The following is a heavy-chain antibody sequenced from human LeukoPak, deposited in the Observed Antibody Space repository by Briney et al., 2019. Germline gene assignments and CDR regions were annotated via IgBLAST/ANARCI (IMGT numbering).Heavy chain of an antibody. CDR3: AKSPLDTSITVYFDY. V-gene: IGHV3-23*01. J-gene: IGHJ4*02. CDR1: GFTFSIYA. D-gene: IGHD2-2*01. CDR2: LTDSGGNT. Sequence: PGGSLRLSCAASGFTFSIYAMSWVRQAPGKGLEWVSALTDSGGNTYYAGSAKGRFTISRDNSKNTLYLQMNSLRAEDTAIYYCAKSPLDTSITVYFDYWGQGTLVTVSS.